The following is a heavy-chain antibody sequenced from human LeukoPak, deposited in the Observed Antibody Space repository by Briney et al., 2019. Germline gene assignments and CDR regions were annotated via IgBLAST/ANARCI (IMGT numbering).Heavy chain of an antibody. D-gene: IGHD6-13*01. CDR3: ARGCSSCYYYYCMDV. V-gene: IGHV1-2*02. CDR1: GYTFTGYY. Sequence: ASVKVSCKASGYTFTGYYMHWVRQAPGQGLEGMGWINPNSGGTNYAQKFQGRVTMTRDTSISTAYMELSRLRSDDTAVYYRARGCSSCYYYYCMDVWGKGTTVTVSS. J-gene: IGHJ6*03. CDR2: INPNSGGT.